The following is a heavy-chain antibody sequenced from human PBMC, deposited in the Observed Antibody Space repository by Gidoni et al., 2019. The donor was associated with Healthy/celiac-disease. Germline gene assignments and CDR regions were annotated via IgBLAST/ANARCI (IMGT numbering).Heavy chain of an antibody. CDR2: IIPIFGTA. CDR3: AREVPGWVSRNYYYYGMDV. V-gene: IGHV1-69*06. D-gene: IGHD6-19*01. J-gene: IGHJ6*04. Sequence: QVQLVQSGAEVKKPGSSVKVYCKASGGTFSSYAISWVRQAPGQGLEWMGGIIPIFGTANYAQKFQGRVTITADKSTSTAYMELSSLRSEDTAVYYCAREVPGWVSRNYYYYGMDVWGKGTTVTVSS. CDR1: GGTFSSYA.